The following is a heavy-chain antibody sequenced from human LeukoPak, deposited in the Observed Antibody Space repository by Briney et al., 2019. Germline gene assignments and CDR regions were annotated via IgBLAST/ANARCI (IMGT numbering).Heavy chain of an antibody. CDR3: ARGPSTILLTYSDY. Sequence: ASVKVSCKASGYTFISYGISWVRQAPGQGPEWMGWISAYNGNTNYAQKLQGRVTLTTDTSTSTAYMELRSLRSDDTAVYYCARGPSTILLTYSDYWGQGTLVTVSS. J-gene: IGHJ4*02. CDR2: ISAYNGNT. V-gene: IGHV1-18*01. CDR1: GYTFISYG. D-gene: IGHD1-26*01.